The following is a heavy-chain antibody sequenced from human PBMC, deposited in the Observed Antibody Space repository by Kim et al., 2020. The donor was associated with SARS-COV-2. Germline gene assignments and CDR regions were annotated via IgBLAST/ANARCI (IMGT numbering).Heavy chain of an antibody. CDR3: ARGDNYRDY. J-gene: IGHJ4*02. V-gene: IGHV4-31*02. CDR2: ST. Sequence: STYYNPSLKSRVTISVDTSKNQFSLQLSSVTAADTAVYYCARGDNYRDYWGQGTLVTVSS. D-gene: IGHD4-4*01.